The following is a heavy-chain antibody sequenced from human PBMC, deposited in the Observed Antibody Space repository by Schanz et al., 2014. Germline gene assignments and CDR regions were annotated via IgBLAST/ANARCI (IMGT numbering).Heavy chain of an antibody. Sequence: QVQLVQSGAEVKKPGASVKVSCKASGYTFISYGIKWVRQAPGQGLEWMGIINLSGGSTNNAQKFQGRVTMTRDTSTSTVYMELSSLRSEDTAVYYCAREVGLYDRGWFDPWGQGTLVTVSS. V-gene: IGHV1-46*01. CDR1: GYTFISYG. CDR2: INLSGGST. D-gene: IGHD3-22*01. J-gene: IGHJ5*02. CDR3: AREVGLYDRGWFDP.